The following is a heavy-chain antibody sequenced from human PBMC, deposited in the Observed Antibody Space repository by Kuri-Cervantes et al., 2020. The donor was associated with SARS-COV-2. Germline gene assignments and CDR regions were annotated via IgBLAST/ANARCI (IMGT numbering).Heavy chain of an antibody. D-gene: IGHD6-6*01. V-gene: IGHV3-15*01. CDR3: ARDWAPGVAAREFDY. J-gene: IGHJ4*02. CDR1: GFTFSNAW. CDR2: IKSKTDGGTT. Sequence: GESLKISCAASGFTFSNAWMSWVRQAPGKGLEWVGRIKSKTDGGTTDYAAPVKGRFTISRDDSKNTLYLQMNSLKTEDTAVYYCARDWAPGVAAREFDYWGQGTLVTVSS.